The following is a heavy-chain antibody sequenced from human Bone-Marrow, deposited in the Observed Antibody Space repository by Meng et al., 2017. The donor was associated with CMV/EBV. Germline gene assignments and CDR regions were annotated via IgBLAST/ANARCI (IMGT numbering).Heavy chain of an antibody. J-gene: IGHJ6*02. CDR3: ARDSSVTMVRGGETQYYHAMDD. CDR2: ISYDGSNK. CDR1: GFTFSSYA. Sequence: GESLKISCAASGFTFSSYAMHWVRQAPGKGLEWVAVISYDGSNKYYADSVKGRFTISRDNSKNTLYLQMNSLRAEDTAVYYCARDSSVTMVRGGETQYYHAMDDWGQGTTVTVSS. D-gene: IGHD3-10*01. V-gene: IGHV3-30*04.